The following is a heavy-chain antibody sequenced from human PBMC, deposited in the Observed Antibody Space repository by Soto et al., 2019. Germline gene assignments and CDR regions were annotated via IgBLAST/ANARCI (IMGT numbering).Heavy chain of an antibody. CDR2: IYSGGST. D-gene: IGHD2-2*01. J-gene: IGHJ4*02. CDR1: GFTVSAKN. V-gene: IGHV3-53*01. Sequence: EVQLVESGGGLIQPGEYLRLSCAASGFTVSAKNMNWVRQAPGKGLEWVSVIYSGGSTYYADSVKGRFTISRDTSNNTLYLQRGGLRADDTAVYYCATEPNTGFSSAWGFDYWGQGTLVTVSS. CDR3: ATEPNTGFSSAWGFDY.